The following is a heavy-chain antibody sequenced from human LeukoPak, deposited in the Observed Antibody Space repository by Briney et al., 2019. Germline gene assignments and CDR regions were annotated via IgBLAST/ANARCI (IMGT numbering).Heavy chain of an antibody. J-gene: IGHJ5*02. V-gene: IGHV4-4*02. CDR3: ARPGSGYFFHTNWFDP. Sequence: SGTLSLTCAVSGGSISSSNWWSWVRQPPGKGLEWIGEIYHSGSTYYNPSLKSRVTISVDTSKNQFSLKLSSVTAADTAVYYCARPGSGYFFHTNWFDPWGQGTLVTVSS. CDR1: GGSISSSNW. D-gene: IGHD3-22*01. CDR2: IYHSGST.